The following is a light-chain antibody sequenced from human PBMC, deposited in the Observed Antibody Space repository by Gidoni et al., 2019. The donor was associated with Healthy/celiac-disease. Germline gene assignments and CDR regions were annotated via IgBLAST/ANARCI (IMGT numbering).Light chain of an antibody. J-gene: IGKJ2*01. V-gene: IGKV3-20*01. Sequence: VLTKSPGTLSLSPGERATLSCRASQSVSSSYLACYQQKPGQAPRLLIYGASSRATGIPDRFSGSGSGTDFTLTISRLEPEDFAVYYCQQYGSSPYTFGQGTKLEFK. CDR1: QSVSSSY. CDR3: QQYGSSPYT. CDR2: GAS.